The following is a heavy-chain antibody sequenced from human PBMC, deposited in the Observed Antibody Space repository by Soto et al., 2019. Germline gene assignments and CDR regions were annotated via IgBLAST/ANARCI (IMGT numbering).Heavy chain of an antibody. Sequence: QVQLVQSGAEVKEHGSSVKVSCKASGGTFSSYAISWVRQAPGQGLEWMGGIIPIFGTANYAQKFQGRVTITADESTSTAYMELSSLRSEDTAVYYCAREGGSGNYRYYAMDVWGQGTTVTVSS. V-gene: IGHV1-69*12. CDR2: IIPIFGTA. D-gene: IGHD3-10*01. CDR3: AREGGSGNYRYYAMDV. CDR1: GGTFSSYA. J-gene: IGHJ6*02.